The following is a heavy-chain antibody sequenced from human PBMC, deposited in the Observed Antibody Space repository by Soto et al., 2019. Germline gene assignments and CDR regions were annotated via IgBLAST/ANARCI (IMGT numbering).Heavy chain of an antibody. D-gene: IGHD1-26*01. Sequence: QVHLVESGGGVVQPGRSLRLSCAASGFSFSTYGMHWVRQAPGKGLEWVAFISNDGSNKYYADSVKGRFTISRDNSKNTLYMQMHSLRAEDTAVYYRAKGFGNYWAFDYWGQGTLVTVSS. CDR2: ISNDGSNK. V-gene: IGHV3-30*18. J-gene: IGHJ4*02. CDR3: AKGFGNYWAFDY. CDR1: GFSFSTYG.